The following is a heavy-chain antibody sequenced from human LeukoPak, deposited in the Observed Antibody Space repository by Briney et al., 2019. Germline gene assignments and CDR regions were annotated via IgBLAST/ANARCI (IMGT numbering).Heavy chain of an antibody. J-gene: IGHJ4*02. V-gene: IGHV3-30*02. CDR3: AKASDPLRIIAAAGT. D-gene: IGHD6-13*01. Sequence: GGSLRLSCAASGFTFSSYGMHWVRQAPGKGLEWVAFIRYDGSNKYYADSVKGRFTISRDNSKNTLYLQMNSLRAEDTAVYYCAKASDPLRIIAAAGTWGQGTLVTVSS. CDR1: GFTFSSYG. CDR2: IRYDGSNK.